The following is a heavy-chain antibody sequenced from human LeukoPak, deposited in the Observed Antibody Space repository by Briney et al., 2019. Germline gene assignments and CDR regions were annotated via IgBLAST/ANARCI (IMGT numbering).Heavy chain of an antibody. D-gene: IGHD6-19*01. CDR1: GYTFTGYY. J-gene: IGHJ4*02. Sequence: ASVKVSCKASGYTFTGYYMHWVRQAPGQGLEWMGWINPNSGGTNYAQKFQGRVTMTRDTSISTAYMELSRLRSDDTAVYYCARSIAVAGTCVDYWGQGTLVTVSS. CDR3: ARSIAVAGTCVDY. CDR2: INPNSGGT. V-gene: IGHV1-2*02.